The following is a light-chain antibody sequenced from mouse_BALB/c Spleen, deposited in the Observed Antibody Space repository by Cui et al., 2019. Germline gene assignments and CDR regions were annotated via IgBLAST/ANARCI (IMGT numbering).Light chain of an antibody. J-gene: IGKJ1*01. CDR3: QQNNEDPPT. CDR2: LAS. V-gene: IGKV3-10*01. Sequence: NIVLTQSPASLAVSLGQRATISCRASESVDNYGNSFMHWYQQKPGQPPKVLSYLASNLESGVPARFSGSGSRTDFTLTIDPVEADDAATYYCQQNNEDPPTFGGGTKLEIK. CDR1: ESVDNYGNSF.